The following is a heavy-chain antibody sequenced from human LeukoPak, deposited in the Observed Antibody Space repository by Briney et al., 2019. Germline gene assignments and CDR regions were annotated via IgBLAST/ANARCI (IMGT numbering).Heavy chain of an antibody. J-gene: IGHJ5*02. CDR2: IYTSGST. CDR3: ARGTAFDWLLYGPNWFDP. D-gene: IGHD3-9*01. CDR1: GGSISSGSYY. Sequence: SETLSLTCTVSGGSISSGSYYWSWIRQPAGKGLEWIGRIYTSGSTNYNPSLKSRVTISVDTSKNQFSLKLSSVTAADTAVYYCARGTAFDWLLYGPNWFDPWGQGTLVTVSS. V-gene: IGHV4-61*02.